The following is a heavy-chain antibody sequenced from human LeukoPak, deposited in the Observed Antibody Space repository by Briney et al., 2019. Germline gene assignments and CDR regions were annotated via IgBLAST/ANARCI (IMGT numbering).Heavy chain of an antibody. CDR2: IYHSGST. CDR3: ARITGYGMDV. CDR1: GGSISSGGYS. J-gene: IGHJ6*02. V-gene: IGHV4-30-2*01. Sequence: SATLSLTCAVSGGSISSGGYSWSWIRQPPGKGLEWIGYIYHSGSTYYNPSLKSRVTISVDRSKNQFSLKLSSVTAADTAVYYCARITGYGMDVWGQGTTVTVSS. D-gene: IGHD3-16*01.